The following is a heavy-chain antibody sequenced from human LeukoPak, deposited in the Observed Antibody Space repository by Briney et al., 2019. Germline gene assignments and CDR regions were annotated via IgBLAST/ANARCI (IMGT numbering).Heavy chain of an antibody. CDR2: IKHDGSEK. CDR3: ATDRGWRTSGYYLYYFEY. J-gene: IGHJ4*02. Sequence: GGSLRLSCAASGFIFTNYFMSWVRQAPGKGLEWVASIKHDGSEKYYGDSVRGRFTISRDNTMNSLYLQMSSLRAEDTAVYYCATDRGWRTSGYYLYYFEYWGQGTLATFSS. D-gene: IGHD3-3*01. CDR1: GFIFTNYF. V-gene: IGHV3-7*01.